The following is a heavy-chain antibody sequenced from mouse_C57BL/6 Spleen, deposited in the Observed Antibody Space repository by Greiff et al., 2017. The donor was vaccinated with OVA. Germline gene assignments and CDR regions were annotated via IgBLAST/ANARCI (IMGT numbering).Heavy chain of an antibody. V-gene: IGHV14-4*01. CDR2: IDPENGDT. Sequence: EVKLQESGAELVRPGASVKLSCTASGFNIKDDYMHWVKQRPEQGLEWIGWIDPENGDTEYASKFQGKATITADTSANTAYLQLSSLTSEDTAVYYCTTGSNPPFAYWGQGTLVTVSA. D-gene: IGHD2-5*01. CDR1: GFNIKDDY. J-gene: IGHJ3*01. CDR3: TTGSNPPFAY.